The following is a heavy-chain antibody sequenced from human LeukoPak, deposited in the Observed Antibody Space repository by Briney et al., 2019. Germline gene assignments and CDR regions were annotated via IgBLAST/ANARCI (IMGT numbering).Heavy chain of an antibody. CDR3: ARGRDWFDP. J-gene: IGHJ5*02. CDR2: VYHSGST. V-gene: IGHV4-59*01. Sequence: SETLSLTCTVSGGSISTYYWSWVRQPPGKGLEWIGYVYHSGSTNYNPSLKSRVTISLDTSKNQFSLKLSSVTAADTAVYYCARGRDWFDPWGQGTLVTVSS. CDR1: GGSISTYY.